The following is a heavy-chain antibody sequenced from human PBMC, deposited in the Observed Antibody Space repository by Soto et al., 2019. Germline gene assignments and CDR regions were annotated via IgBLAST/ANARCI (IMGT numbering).Heavy chain of an antibody. CDR1: GFTFSTYW. V-gene: IGHV3-7*05. CDR3: ARVLFPKYSTYWVDAFDF. D-gene: IGHD2-21*01. J-gene: IGHJ3*01. CDR2: INQDGSVQ. Sequence: EVQLVESGGGLVQPGGSLRLSCAASGFTFSTYWMTWVRQAPGKGLEWVANINQDGSVQNYVDSVKARFTISRDNAENSLYLPMNSPRAEGAAVYYCARVLFPKYSTYWVDAFDFWGQGTMVTVSS.